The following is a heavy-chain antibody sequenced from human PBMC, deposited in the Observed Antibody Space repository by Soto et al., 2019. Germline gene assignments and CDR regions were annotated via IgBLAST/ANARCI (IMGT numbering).Heavy chain of an antibody. Sequence: ASVKVSCKASGYTFTSYGISWVRQAPGQGLEWMGWISAYNGNTNYAQKLQGRVTMTTDTSTSTAYMELRSLRSDDTAVYYCARNQYCSGGSCYDWFDPWGQGTLVTVSS. CDR3: ARNQYCSGGSCYDWFDP. CDR1: GYTFTSYG. CDR2: ISAYNGNT. V-gene: IGHV1-18*01. D-gene: IGHD2-15*01. J-gene: IGHJ5*02.